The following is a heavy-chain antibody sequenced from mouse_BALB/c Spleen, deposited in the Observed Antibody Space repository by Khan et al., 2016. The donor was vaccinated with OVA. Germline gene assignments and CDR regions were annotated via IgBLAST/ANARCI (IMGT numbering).Heavy chain of an antibody. J-gene: IGHJ3*01. CDR3: ARVDYGYGFAY. V-gene: IGHV7-3*02. D-gene: IGHD1-2*01. CDR1: GFTFSDYY. CDR2: IRKKASGYTT. Sequence: EVELVESGGGLVEPGGSLRLSCATSGFTFSDYYMSWVRQPPGKALEWLGFIRKKASGYTTEYSASVKGRFTIARDNAQSILKLQMKSLGAEDSATYYCARVDYGYGFAYWGQGTLVTVSA.